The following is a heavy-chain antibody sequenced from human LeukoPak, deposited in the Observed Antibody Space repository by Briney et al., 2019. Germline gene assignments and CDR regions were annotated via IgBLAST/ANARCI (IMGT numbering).Heavy chain of an antibody. V-gene: IGHV3-30*18. D-gene: IGHD3-22*01. J-gene: IGHJ3*02. Sequence: PGGSLRLSCAASGFTFSSYGIHWVRQAPGKGLEWVAVISYDGSNKYYADSVKGRFTISRDNSKNTLYLQMNSLRAEDTAVYYCAKDQLDYYDSSGYGDAFDIWGQGTMVTVSS. CDR3: AKDQLDYYDSSGYGDAFDI. CDR2: ISYDGSNK. CDR1: GFTFSSYG.